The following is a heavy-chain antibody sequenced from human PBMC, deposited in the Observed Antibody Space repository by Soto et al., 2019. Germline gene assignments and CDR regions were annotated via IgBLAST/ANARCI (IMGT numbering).Heavy chain of an antibody. Sequence: QVHLVQSGAEVKKPGASVKASCKASGYTFTNYYIHWVRQAPGQGLEWLGIIRPSGGRTEYAQRFQGRVTMTRDTSTSTVYMELTSLTSEDTAVYYCAREPHESYYFDYWGQGTLVTVSS. CDR2: IRPSGGRT. D-gene: IGHD5-18*01. J-gene: IGHJ4*02. CDR1: GYTFTNYY. V-gene: IGHV1-46*01. CDR3: AREPHESYYFDY.